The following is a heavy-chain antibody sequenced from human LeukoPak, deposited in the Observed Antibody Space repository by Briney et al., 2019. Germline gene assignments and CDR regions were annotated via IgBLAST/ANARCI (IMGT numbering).Heavy chain of an antibody. CDR2: IYYSGST. CDR3: ARVTGRAYGDTYYHYGMDV. J-gene: IGHJ6*02. V-gene: IGHV4-59*01. CDR1: GGSISSYY. D-gene: IGHD4-17*01. Sequence: SETLSLTCTVSGGSISSYYWSWIRQPPGKGLEWIGYIYYSGSTNYNPSLKSRVTISVDTSKNQFSLKLSSVTAADTAVYYCARVTGRAYGDTYYHYGMDVWGQGTTVTVSS.